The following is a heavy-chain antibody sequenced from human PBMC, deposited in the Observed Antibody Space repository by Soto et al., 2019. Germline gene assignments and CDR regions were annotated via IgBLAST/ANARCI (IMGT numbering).Heavy chain of an antibody. V-gene: IGHV4-59*01. D-gene: IGHD6-6*01. CDR3: ATAARRAGNFDC. J-gene: IGHJ4*02. Sequence: QVQLQESGPGLVKPSETLSLTCTVSGGSISSYYWSWIRQPPGKGLEWIGYIYYRGYTNYNPSLKSRVTISVDTSKNQFPLKLSSVTAADTAVYYCATAARRAGNFDCWGQGTLVTVSS. CDR2: IYYRGYT. CDR1: GGSISSYY.